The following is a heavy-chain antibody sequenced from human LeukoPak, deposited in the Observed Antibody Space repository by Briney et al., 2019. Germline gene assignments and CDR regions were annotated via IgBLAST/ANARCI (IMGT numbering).Heavy chain of an antibody. CDR1: GFTFSNYW. V-gene: IGHV3-23*01. D-gene: IGHD5-18*01. CDR3: AKSMNTATRGYFDY. Sequence: PGGSLRLSCAASGFTFSNYWMSWVRQAPGKGLEWVSAISGSGGSTYYADSVKGRFTISRDNSKNTLYLQMNSLRAEDTAVYYCAKSMNTATRGYFDYWGQGTLVTVSS. CDR2: ISGSGGST. J-gene: IGHJ4*02.